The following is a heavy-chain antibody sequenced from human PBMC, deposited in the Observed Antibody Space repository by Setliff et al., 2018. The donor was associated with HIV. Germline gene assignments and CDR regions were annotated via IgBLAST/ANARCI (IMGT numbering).Heavy chain of an antibody. Sequence: SETLSLTCTVSGGSISSGGYHWSLIRQHPGKGLGWIGYIFYSGSTSYNPSRKSRVAISVDTSKTQLSLKLRPVTAADTAVYSCARDSYDSSGRTWFDPWGQGTLVTVSS. CDR3: ARDSYDSSGRTWFDP. CDR1: GGSISSGGYH. J-gene: IGHJ5*02. V-gene: IGHV4-31*03. D-gene: IGHD3-22*01. CDR2: IFYSGST.